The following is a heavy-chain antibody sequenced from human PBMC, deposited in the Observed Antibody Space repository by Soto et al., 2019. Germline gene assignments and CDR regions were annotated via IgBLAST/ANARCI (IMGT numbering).Heavy chain of an antibody. CDR2: INHSGST. J-gene: IGHJ4*02. V-gene: IGHV4-34*01. Sequence: SETLSLTCAVYGGSFSGYYWSWIRQPPGKGLEWIGEINHSGSTNYNPSLKSRVTISVDTSKNQFSLKLSSVTAADTAVYYCARGSYSSSQFCVPFDYWGQGTLVTVSS. D-gene: IGHD6-6*01. CDR1: GGSFSGYY. CDR3: ARGSYSSSQFCVPFDY.